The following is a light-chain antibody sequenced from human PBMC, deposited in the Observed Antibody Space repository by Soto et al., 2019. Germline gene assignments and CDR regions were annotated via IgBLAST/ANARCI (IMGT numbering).Light chain of an antibody. V-gene: IGKV3-20*01. CDR1: ESVTSS. J-gene: IGKJ1*01. Sequence: EIVMTQSPATLSVSPGDRATLSCRASESVTSSLAWYQQKPGQAPRLLVSGASSRATGIPDRFSGSGSGTDFTLTISRLEPEDFAVYYCQQYDRSPRTFGQGTKVDIK. CDR2: GAS. CDR3: QQYDRSPRT.